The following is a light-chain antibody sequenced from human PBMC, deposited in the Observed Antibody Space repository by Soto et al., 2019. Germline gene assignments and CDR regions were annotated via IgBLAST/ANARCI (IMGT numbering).Light chain of an antibody. J-gene: IGKJ1*01. Sequence: EIVLTQSPGTLSLSPGERATLSCRASQSVSRTYLACYEQKPGQAPRLLIYGASSRATGIPDRFSGSGSGTDFTLTISRLEAEEFSVYDCQQYGSSPRTVGQVTKVDIK. CDR3: QQYGSSPRT. V-gene: IGKV3-20*01. CDR1: QSVSRTY. CDR2: GAS.